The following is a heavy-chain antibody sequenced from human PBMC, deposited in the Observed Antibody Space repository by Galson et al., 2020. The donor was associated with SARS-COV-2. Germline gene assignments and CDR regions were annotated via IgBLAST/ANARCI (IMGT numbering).Heavy chain of an antibody. J-gene: IGHJ6*03. V-gene: IGHV4-39*07. Sequence: SETLSLTCTVSGGSISSSSYYWGWIRQPPGKGLEWIGSIYYSGSTYYNPSLKSRVTISVDTSKNQFSLKLSSVTAADTAVYYCARDGDYRRDYYMDVWGKGTTVTVSS. D-gene: IGHD4-4*01. CDR2: IYYSGST. CDR3: ARDGDYRRDYYMDV. CDR1: GGSISSSSYY.